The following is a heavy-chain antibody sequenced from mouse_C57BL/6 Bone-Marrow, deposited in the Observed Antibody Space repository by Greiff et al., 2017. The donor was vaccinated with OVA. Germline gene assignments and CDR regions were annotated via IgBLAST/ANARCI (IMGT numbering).Heavy chain of an antibody. V-gene: IGHV1-81*01. Sequence: QVQLQQSGAELARPGASVKLSCKASGYTFTSYGISWVKQRTGQGLEWIGEIYPRSGNTYYNEKFKGKATLTADKSSSTAYMELRSLTSEDSAVYFCARVDGYYVFCAMDYWGQGTSVTVSS. J-gene: IGHJ4*01. CDR1: GYTFTSYG. D-gene: IGHD2-3*01. CDR3: ARVDGYYVFCAMDY. CDR2: IYPRSGNT.